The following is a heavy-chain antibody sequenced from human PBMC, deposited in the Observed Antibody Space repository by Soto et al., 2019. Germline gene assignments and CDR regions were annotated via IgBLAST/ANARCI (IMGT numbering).Heavy chain of an antibody. V-gene: IGHV1-18*01. Sequence: QVPLVQSGGEVKKPGASVKVSCKATGYTFTSFGISWVRQAPGQGLEWMGWISAYNGNTNYAQKLQGRVTMTTDTSTSTAYMELRSLTSDDTAVYYCARDRSMYYGMDVWGQGTTVTVSS. D-gene: IGHD2-8*01. CDR3: ARDRSMYYGMDV. CDR2: ISAYNGNT. CDR1: GYTFTSFG. J-gene: IGHJ6*02.